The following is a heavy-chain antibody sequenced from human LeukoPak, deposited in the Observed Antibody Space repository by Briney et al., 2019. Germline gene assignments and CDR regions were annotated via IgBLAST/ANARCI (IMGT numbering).Heavy chain of an antibody. V-gene: IGHV1-2*02. CDR1: GYTFTSYA. D-gene: IGHD2-2*01. CDR2: INPNSGGT. Sequence: ASVKVSCKASGYTFTSYAMNWVRQAPGQGLEWTGWINPNSGGTNYAQKFQGRVTMTRDTSISTAYMELSRLRSDDTAVYYCARGGYQYQLLLVEYYFDYWGQGALVTVSS. CDR3: ARGGYQYQLLLVEYYFDY. J-gene: IGHJ4*02.